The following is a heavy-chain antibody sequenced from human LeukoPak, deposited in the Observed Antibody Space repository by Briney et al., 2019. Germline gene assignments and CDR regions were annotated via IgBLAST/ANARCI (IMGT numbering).Heavy chain of an antibody. Sequence: EPSETLSLTCTVSGGSISPYYWSWIRQTPGKGLEWIGYILYSGTTTNYNPSLKSRVTISVDTSKNQFSLKLSSVTAADTAVHYCARVGDWNDLVYWGQGTLVTVSS. CDR1: GGSISPYY. CDR3: ARVGDWNDLVY. D-gene: IGHD1-1*01. V-gene: IGHV4-59*01. J-gene: IGHJ4*02. CDR2: ILYSGTTT.